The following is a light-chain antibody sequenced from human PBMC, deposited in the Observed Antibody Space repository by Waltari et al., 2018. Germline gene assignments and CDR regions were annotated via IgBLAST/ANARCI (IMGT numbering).Light chain of an antibody. CDR2: GAS. CDR1: QNITGSW. J-gene: IGKJ4*01. Sequence: EIVLTQSPGTLSVSPGERVTVSCSASQNITGSWLTWYPQKPGQAHRLLMYGASNRAPGIPDRFSGSGSGTDFTLTISRLEPEDSAVYYCQQYDGSVVTFGGGTKVEIK. CDR3: QQYDGSVVT. V-gene: IGKV3-20*01.